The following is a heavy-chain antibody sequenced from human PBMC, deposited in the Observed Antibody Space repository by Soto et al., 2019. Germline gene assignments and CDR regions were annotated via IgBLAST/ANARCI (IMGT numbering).Heavy chain of an antibody. CDR3: ARIRGYWYGLDV. V-gene: IGHV3-23*01. CDR2: ITGTGGDT. Sequence: EVQLLESGGGLVQPGGSLRLSCAASGFALSTYGMSWVRQAPGKGLEWVSSITGTGGDTYYADSVKGRFTSSRDNSNNMLYLQMNSLRVEDTAVYYCARIRGYWYGLDVWGQGTTITVSS. CDR1: GFALSTYG. J-gene: IGHJ6*02.